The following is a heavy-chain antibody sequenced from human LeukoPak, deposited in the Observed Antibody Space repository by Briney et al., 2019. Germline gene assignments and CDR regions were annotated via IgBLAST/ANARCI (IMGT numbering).Heavy chain of an antibody. Sequence: SETLSLTCTVPGGSISSHYWTWIRQPPGKGLEWIGYIYSSGVTDYSPSLRSRVTMSVDTSKNQFSLKVISVTAADTAVYYCAREGGVVAGTFDYWGQGTLVTISS. J-gene: IGHJ4*02. CDR1: GGSISSHY. CDR2: IYSSGVT. D-gene: IGHD2-15*01. CDR3: AREGGVVAGTFDY. V-gene: IGHV4-59*11.